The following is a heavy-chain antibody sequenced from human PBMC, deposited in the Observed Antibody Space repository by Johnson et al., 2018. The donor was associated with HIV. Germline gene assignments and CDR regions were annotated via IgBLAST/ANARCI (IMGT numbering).Heavy chain of an antibody. CDR1: GFTFSTYA. CDR3: AKDIGDGYNRWGAFDI. V-gene: IGHV3-33*06. D-gene: IGHD5-24*01. CDR2: TWYDGSNK. J-gene: IGHJ3*02. Sequence: VQLVESGGGVVQPGRSLRLSCAASGFTFSTYAMHWVRQAPGKGLEWVALTWYDGSNKWYADSVKGRFPVSRDNSKNTLYLQMNSLRAEDTAVYYCAKDIGDGYNRWGAFDIWGQGTMVTVSA.